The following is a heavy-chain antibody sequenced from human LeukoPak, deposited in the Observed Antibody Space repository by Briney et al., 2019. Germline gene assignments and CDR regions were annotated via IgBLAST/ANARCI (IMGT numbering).Heavy chain of an antibody. Sequence: VASVKVSCKASGYTFTGYYMHWVRQAPGQGLEWMGWINPNSGGTNYAQKFQGRVTMTRDTSISTAYMELSRLRSDDTAVYYCARDYPRYFDWLFTKYYYYYMDVWGKGTTVTVSS. CDR1: GYTFTGYY. CDR2: INPNSGGT. V-gene: IGHV1-2*02. J-gene: IGHJ6*03. CDR3: ARDYPRYFDWLFTKYYYYYMDV. D-gene: IGHD3-9*01.